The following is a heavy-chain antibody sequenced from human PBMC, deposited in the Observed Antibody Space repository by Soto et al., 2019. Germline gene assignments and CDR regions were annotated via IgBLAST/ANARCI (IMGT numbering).Heavy chain of an antibody. CDR2: IYHTGIA. CDR3: VSKLGPYYYGLDV. Sequence: SETLSLTCTVYGDSITNNHWWSWVRQPPGKGPELIGEIYHTGIAYYNPSLESRVASSVDKSKNQFSLSLTSVTAADTAVYYCVSKLGPYYYGLDVWGQGTTVTVSS. D-gene: IGHD3-16*01. V-gene: IGHV4-4*02. CDR1: GDSITNNHW. J-gene: IGHJ6*02.